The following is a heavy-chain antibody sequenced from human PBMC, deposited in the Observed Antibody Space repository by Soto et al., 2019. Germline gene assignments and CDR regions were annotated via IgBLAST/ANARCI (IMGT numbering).Heavy chain of an antibody. V-gene: IGHV3-7*05. CDR1: GFSFRRNW. J-gene: IGHJ4*02. D-gene: IGHD1-26*01. CDR3: SRHSAFLTCPLDC. Sequence: EEQLVESGGGLVPPGGSLRLSCVASGFSFRRNWMSWVRQAPGKGLEWVARIKPDGSEKDHVDSVKGRFTISRDNDANSQYLQKNSQRAEDRALYYCSRHSAFLTCPLDCWGQGTLVIVSS. CDR2: IKPDGSEK.